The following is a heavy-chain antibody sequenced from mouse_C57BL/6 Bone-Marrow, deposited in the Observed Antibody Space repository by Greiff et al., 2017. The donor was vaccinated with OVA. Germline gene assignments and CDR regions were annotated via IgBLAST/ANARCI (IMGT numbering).Heavy chain of an antibody. CDR2: IDPYDSYT. D-gene: IGHD2-4*01. CDR3: ERWDYYDYDAGAWIAY. V-gene: IGHV1-50*01. Sequence: QVQLQQPGAELVKPGASVTLSCKASGYTFTSYWMQWVKQRPGQGLEWIGVIDPYDSYTNYTQKLKGKATLTVDTSSSTAYMQLSSLASEDSAVYYWERWDYYDYDAGAWIAYWGQGTLVTVSA. J-gene: IGHJ3*01. CDR1: GYTFTSYW.